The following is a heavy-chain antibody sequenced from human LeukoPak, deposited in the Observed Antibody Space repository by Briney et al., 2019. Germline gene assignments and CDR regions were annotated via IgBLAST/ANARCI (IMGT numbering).Heavy chain of an antibody. D-gene: IGHD6-13*01. CDR2: ISGSGGST. CDR1: GFTFSSYA. Sequence: GGSLRLSCAASGFTFSSYAMGWVRQAPGKGLEWVSAISGSGGSTYYADSVKGRFTISRDNSKNTLYLQMNSLRAEDTAMYYCARDSAGNDYWGQGTLVTVSS. CDR3: ARDSAGNDY. J-gene: IGHJ4*02. V-gene: IGHV3-23*01.